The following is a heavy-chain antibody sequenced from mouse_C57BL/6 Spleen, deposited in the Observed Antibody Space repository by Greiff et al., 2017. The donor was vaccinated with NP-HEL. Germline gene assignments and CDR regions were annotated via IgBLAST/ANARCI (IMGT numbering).Heavy chain of an antibody. CDR1: GFTFSSYT. D-gene: IGHD3-2*02. CDR2: ISGGGGNT. J-gene: IGHJ4*01. V-gene: IGHV5-9*01. Sequence: EVQLVESGGGLVKPGGSLKLSCAASGFTFSSYTMSWVRQTPEKRLEWVATISGGGGNTYYPDSVKGRFTISRDNAKNTLYLQMSSLRSEDTALYYCARRGTAQATRYYAMDYWGQGTSVTVSS. CDR3: ARRGTAQATRYYAMDY.